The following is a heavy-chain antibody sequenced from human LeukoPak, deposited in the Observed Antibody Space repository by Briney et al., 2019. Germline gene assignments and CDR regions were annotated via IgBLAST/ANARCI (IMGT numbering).Heavy chain of an antibody. CDR1: GFTFSSYG. Sequence: GGSLRLSCAASGFTFSSYGMHWVRQAPGKGLEWVAVIWYDGSNKYYADSVKGRFTISRDNSKNTLYLQMNSLRAEDTAVYYCAKDDYSNYGHYYYYMDVWGKGTTVTVSS. V-gene: IGHV3-33*06. CDR3: AKDDYSNYGHYYYYMDV. J-gene: IGHJ6*03. D-gene: IGHD4-11*01. CDR2: IWYDGSNK.